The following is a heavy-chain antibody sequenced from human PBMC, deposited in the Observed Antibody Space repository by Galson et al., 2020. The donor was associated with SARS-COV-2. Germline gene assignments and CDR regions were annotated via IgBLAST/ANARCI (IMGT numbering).Heavy chain of an antibody. CDR2: IYYSGST. D-gene: IGHD2-2*01. Sequence: SETLSLTCTVSGGSISSGGYYWSWIRQHPGKGLEWLGYIYYSGSTYYNPSLKSRVTISVDTSKNQFSLKLSSVTAADTAVYYCARDRYEIVVVPAAPSGYYYYGMDVWGQGTTVTVSS. J-gene: IGHJ6*02. V-gene: IGHV4-31*03. CDR3: ARDRYEIVVVPAAPSGYYYYGMDV. CDR1: GGSISSGGYY.